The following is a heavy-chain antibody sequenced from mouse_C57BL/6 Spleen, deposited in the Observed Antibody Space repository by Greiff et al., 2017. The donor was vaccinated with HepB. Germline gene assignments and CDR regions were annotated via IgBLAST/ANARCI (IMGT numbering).Heavy chain of an antibody. V-gene: IGHV1-81*01. CDR2: IYPRSGNT. Sequence: QVQLQQSGAELARPGASVKLSCKASGYTFTSYGISWVKQRTGQGLEWIGEIYPRSGNTYYNEKFKGKDTLSADKSSSTAYRELRSLTAEDSAVYFCVRWPLINTVVPEGLHSDVWGTVTTVSVSS. CDR3: VRWPLINTVVPEGLHSDV. CDR1: GYTFTSYG. J-gene: IGHJ1*03. D-gene: IGHD1-1*01.